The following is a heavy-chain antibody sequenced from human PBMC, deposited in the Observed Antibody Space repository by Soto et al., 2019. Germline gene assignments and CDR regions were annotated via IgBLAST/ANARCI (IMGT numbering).Heavy chain of an antibody. J-gene: IGHJ6*02. CDR2: ISYDGSNK. CDR3: AKDITGFAGAYYGMDV. V-gene: IGHV3-30*18. CDR1: GFTFSSYG. Sequence: SLRLSCAASGFTFSSYGMHWVRQAPGKGLEWVAVISYDGSNKYYADSVKGRFTISRDNSKNALYLQMNSLRAEDTAVYYCAKDITGFAGAYYGMDVWGQGTTVTVSS. D-gene: IGHD1-20*01.